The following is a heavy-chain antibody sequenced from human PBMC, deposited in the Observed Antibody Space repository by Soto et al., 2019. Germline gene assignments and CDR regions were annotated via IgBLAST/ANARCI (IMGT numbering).Heavy chain of an antibody. CDR2: IIPVLGTI. CDR1: KTTFRDYG. J-gene: IGHJ4*02. D-gene: IGHD2-21*01. Sequence: QVQLVQSGPEVKKPGSSVNISCTAPKTTFRDYGLNWVRQAPGQGLEWMGGIIPVLGTINYAQKFQGRVTINADKSSNTVYMAVSSLTSEDTAVYYCASGTLFCAGACYFEHWGLGTVVTVSS. CDR3: ASGTLFCAGACYFEH. V-gene: IGHV1-69*06.